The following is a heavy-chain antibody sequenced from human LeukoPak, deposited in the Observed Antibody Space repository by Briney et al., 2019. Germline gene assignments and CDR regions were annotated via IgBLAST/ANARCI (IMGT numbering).Heavy chain of an antibody. D-gene: IGHD2-2*03. CDR3: AKDHFGYCSSTSCYPGDY. CDR1: GFTVSSNY. V-gene: IGHV3-53*05. Sequence: GGSLRLSCAASGFTVSSNYMSWVRQAPGKGLEWVSLIHAGGNTYYADSVKGRFTISRDDSRNTLYLRMNSLRAEDTTVYYCAKDHFGYCSSTSCYPGDYWGQGTLVTVS. J-gene: IGHJ4*02. CDR2: IHAGGNT.